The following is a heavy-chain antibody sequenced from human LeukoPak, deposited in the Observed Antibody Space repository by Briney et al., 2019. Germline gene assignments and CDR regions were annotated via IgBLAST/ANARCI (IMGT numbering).Heavy chain of an antibody. J-gene: IGHJ4*02. CDR1: GFTFSSYW. CDR3: TRSRLYCSGGSCPFDY. CDR2: IRSEAYGGTT. Sequence: PGGSLRLSCAASGFTFSSYWMSWVRQAPGKGLEWVGFIRSEAYGGTTEYAASVKGRFTISRDDSKSIAYLQMNSLKTEDTAVYYCTRSRLYCSGGSCPFDYWGQGTLVTVSS. D-gene: IGHD2-15*01. V-gene: IGHV3-49*04.